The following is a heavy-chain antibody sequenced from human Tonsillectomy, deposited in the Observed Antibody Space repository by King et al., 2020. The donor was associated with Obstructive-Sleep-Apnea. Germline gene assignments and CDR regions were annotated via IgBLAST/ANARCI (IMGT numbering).Heavy chain of an antibody. CDR1: GFTFSTSG. CDR3: AKIGDYSSSWYVSHFDY. J-gene: IGHJ4*02. CDR2: ISYDGSDK. V-gene: IGHV3-30*18. D-gene: IGHD6-13*01. Sequence: QLVQSGGGVVQPGRSLRLSCGASGFTFSTSGMHWVRQAPGKGLEWVAVISYDGSDKYYADSVKGRFTISRDNSKNTLYLQMNSLRAEDPAVYFCAKIGDYSSSWYVSHFDYWGQGTLVTVSS.